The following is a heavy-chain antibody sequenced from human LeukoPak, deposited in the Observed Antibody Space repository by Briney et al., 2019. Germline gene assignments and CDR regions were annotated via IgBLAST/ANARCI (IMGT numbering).Heavy chain of an antibody. J-gene: IGHJ6*03. D-gene: IGHD3-3*01. CDR2: ISSSGSTI. Sequence: PGGSLRLSCAASGFTFSDYYMSWIRQAPGKGLEWVSYISSSGSTIYYADSVKGRFTISRDNAKNSLYLQMNSLRAEDTAVYYCARDGFLEWLPHYYYYYYMDVWGKGTTVTVSS. V-gene: IGHV3-11*04. CDR3: ARDGFLEWLPHYYYYYYMDV. CDR1: GFTFSDYY.